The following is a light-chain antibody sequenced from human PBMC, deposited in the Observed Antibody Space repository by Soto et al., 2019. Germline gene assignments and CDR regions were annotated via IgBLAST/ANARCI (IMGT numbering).Light chain of an antibody. J-gene: IGKJ1*01. CDR3: QLYNRNTWS. CDR1: QSAGTW. V-gene: IGKV1-5*01. CDR2: GAS. Sequence: DIQMTQSPSTLSASVGGRVTITCRASQSAGTWVAWYQQKPGKAPKLLIYGASNLESGVPSRFSGSGSGTEFTLTITTLQPDDFATYFCQLYNRNTWSFGPGTKVDSK.